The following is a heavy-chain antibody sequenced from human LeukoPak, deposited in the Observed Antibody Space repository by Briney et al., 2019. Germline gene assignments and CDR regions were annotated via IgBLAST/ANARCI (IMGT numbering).Heavy chain of an antibody. CDR3: ATTPYDYVWGSYRPFDY. D-gene: IGHD3-16*02. CDR2: ISYDGSNK. J-gene: IGHJ4*02. Sequence: GRSLRLSCAASGFTFSSYAMHWVRQAPGKGLEWVAVISYDGSNKYYADSVKGRFTISRDNSKNTLYLQMNSLRAEDTAVYYCATTPYDYVWGSYRPFDYWGQGTLVTVSS. CDR1: GFTFSSYA. V-gene: IGHV3-30-3*01.